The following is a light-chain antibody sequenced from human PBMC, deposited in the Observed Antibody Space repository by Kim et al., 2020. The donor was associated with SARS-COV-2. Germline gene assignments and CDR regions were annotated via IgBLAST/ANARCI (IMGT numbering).Light chain of an antibody. J-gene: IGLJ3*02. CDR1: STNILSNY. CDR2: NND. Sequence: GQKDPIYCDGSSTNILSNYVYRYQRIPGTAPKILIHNNDQRPSGVPDRFSGSKSGTSASLGISGLRSEDEADYYCASWDARLSAWVFGGGTQLTV. CDR3: ASWDARLSAWV. V-gene: IGLV1-47*02.